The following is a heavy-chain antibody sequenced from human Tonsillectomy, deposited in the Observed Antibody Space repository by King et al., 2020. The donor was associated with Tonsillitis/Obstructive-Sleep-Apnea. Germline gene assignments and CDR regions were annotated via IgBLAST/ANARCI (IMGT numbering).Heavy chain of an antibody. J-gene: IGHJ4*02. D-gene: IGHD1-26*01. CDR3: ARVSGSYYLDY. Sequence: VQLVESGGGLVQPGGSLRLSCAASRFTFSDHYMDWVRQAPGKGLEWVGRTRNKASSYSTEYAASVKGRFTISRDDSKNSLYLQVNTLRTDDTAVYYCARVSGSYYLDYWGQGTLVTVSS. CDR1: RFTFSDHY. CDR2: TRNKASSYST. V-gene: IGHV3-72*01.